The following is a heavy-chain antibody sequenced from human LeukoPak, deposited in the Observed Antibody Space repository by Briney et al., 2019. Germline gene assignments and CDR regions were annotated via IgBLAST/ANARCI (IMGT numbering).Heavy chain of an antibody. CDR3: ARHSMFHGDYVEVVRWFDP. CDR1: GGSFSGYY. D-gene: IGHD4-17*01. V-gene: IGHV4-34*01. CDR2: INHSGST. J-gene: IGHJ5*02. Sequence: SETLSLTCAVYGGSFSGYYWSWIRQPPGKGLEWIGEINHSGSTNYNPSLKSRVTISVDTSKNQFSLKLSSVTAADTAVYYCARHSMFHGDYVEVVRWFDPWGQGTLVTVSS.